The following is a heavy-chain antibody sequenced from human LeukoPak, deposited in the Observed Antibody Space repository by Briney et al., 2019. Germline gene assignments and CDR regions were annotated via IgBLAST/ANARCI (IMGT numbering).Heavy chain of an antibody. D-gene: IGHD3-3*01. CDR2: IHYSGST. Sequence: SDALSLTRTFSGRPISSYYWSWIRQPPGKGLEWIGYIHYSGSTNYNPSLKSRVTISVDTSKNQFSLKLSSVTAADTAVYYCARSRNTVFGVLTIPNWFDPWGQGTLVTVSS. CDR1: GRPISSYY. J-gene: IGHJ5*02. V-gene: IGHV4-59*08. CDR3: ARSRNTVFGVLTIPNWFDP.